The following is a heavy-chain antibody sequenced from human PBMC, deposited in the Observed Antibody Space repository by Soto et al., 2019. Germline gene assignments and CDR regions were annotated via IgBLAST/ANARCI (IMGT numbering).Heavy chain of an antibody. CDR2: INHSGST. CDR3: ARTENLGYCSSTSCGHNWFDP. CDR1: GGSFSGYY. V-gene: IGHV4-34*01. Sequence: SETLSLTCAVYGGSFSGYYWSWIRQPPGKGLEWIGEINHSGSTNYNPSLKSRVTISVDTSKNQFSLKLSSVTAADTAVYYCARTENLGYCSSTSCGHNWFDPWGQGTLVTVSP. J-gene: IGHJ5*02. D-gene: IGHD2-2*01.